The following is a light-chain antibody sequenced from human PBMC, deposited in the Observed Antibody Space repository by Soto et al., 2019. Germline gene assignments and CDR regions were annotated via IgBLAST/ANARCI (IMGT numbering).Light chain of an antibody. CDR1: QSISSY. CDR3: QQYGYSPIT. CDR2: AAS. V-gene: IGKV1-39*01. Sequence: DIQMTQSPSSLSASVGYRVTITCRASQSISSYLNWYQQKPGKAPKLLIYAASSLQSGVPSRFSGSGSGTDFTLTIDGLEPEDFAVYYCQQYGYSPITFGQGTRLE. J-gene: IGKJ5*01.